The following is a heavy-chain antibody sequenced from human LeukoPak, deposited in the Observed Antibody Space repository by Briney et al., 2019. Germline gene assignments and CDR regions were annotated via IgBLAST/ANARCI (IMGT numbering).Heavy chain of an antibody. CDR1: GYTFTSYG. CDR2: ISAYNGNT. J-gene: IGHJ4*02. CDR3: ARESDYYDSSGHYDY. V-gene: IGHV1-18*01. Sequence: ASVKVSCKASGYTFTSYGISWVRQAPGQGLEWMGWISAYNGNTNYAQKLQGRVTMTTDTSTSTAYMELRSLRSDDTAAYYCARESDYYDSSGHYDYWGQGTLVTVSS. D-gene: IGHD3-22*01.